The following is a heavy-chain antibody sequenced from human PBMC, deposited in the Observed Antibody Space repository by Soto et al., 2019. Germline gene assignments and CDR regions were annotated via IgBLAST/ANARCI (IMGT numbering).Heavy chain of an antibody. V-gene: IGHV2-5*01. Sequence: QITLKESGPTLVKVTQSVTLTCTFSGFSLSSTGVGVGWIRQPPGKALEGLALINWNDDKRYNPSLKSRLTITKDTSKNQVVLTMTNMDPVDTATYYCARSGHNSGFFYYDYWGQGNLVTVSS. CDR1: GFSLSSTGVG. D-gene: IGHD3-22*01. J-gene: IGHJ4*02. CDR3: ARSGHNSGFFYYDY. CDR2: INWNDDK.